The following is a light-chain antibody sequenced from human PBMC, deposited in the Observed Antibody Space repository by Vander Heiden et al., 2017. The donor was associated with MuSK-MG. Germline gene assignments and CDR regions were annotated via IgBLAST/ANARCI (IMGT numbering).Light chain of an antibody. J-gene: IGLJ1*01. CDR2: DVS. V-gene: IGLV2-14*03. CDR3: SSYTKSLSYV. CDR1: SSDIADFIF. Sequence: QPALTQPASVSGSPGQSITISCTGTSSDIADFIFVSWYQQHPGKAPKLVIFDVSYRPSEISSRFSGSRSGNTAFLTIAGLQAEDDANYYCSSYTKSLSYVFGPGTKVTV.